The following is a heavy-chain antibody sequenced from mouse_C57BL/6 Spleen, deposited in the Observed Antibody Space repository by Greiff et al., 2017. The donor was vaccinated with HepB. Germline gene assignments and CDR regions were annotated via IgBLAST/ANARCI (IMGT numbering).Heavy chain of an antibody. Sequence: QVHVKQPGTELVKPGASVKLSCKASGYTFTSYWMHWVKQRPGQGLEWIGNINPSNGGTNYNEKFKSKATLTVDKSSSTAYMQLSSLTSEDSAVYYCARFGLRSAMDYWGQGTSVTVSS. J-gene: IGHJ4*01. CDR1: GYTFTSYW. CDR2: INPSNGGT. V-gene: IGHV1-53*01. D-gene: IGHD3-1*01. CDR3: ARFGLRSAMDY.